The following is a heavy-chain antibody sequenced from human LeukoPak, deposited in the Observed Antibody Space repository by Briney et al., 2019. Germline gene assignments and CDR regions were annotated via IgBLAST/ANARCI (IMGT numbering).Heavy chain of an antibody. V-gene: IGHV1-69*13. D-gene: IGHD2-2*01. CDR3: ARAPCSTSCYYYGMDV. CDR2: IIPIFGTA. CDR1: GGTFSSYA. Sequence: GASVKVSCKASGGTFSSYAISWVRQAPRQGLEWMGGIIPIFGTANYAQKFQGRVTITADESTSTAYMELSSLRSEDTAVYYCARAPCSTSCYYYGMDVWGQGTTVTVSS. J-gene: IGHJ6*02.